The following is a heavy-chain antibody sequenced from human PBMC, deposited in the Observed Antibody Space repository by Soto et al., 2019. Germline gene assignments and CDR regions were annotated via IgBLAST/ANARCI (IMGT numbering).Heavy chain of an antibody. D-gene: IGHD6-25*01. CDR3: ARDFPAADYYYGMDV. CDR1: GYTFTSYA. V-gene: IGHV1-3*01. CDR2: INAGNGST. Sequence: ASVKVSCKASGYTFTSYAMHWVRQAPGQRLEWMGWINAGNGSTKYAQKFQGRVTITRDTSTSTVYMELSSLRSEDTAVYYCARDFPAADYYYGMDVWGQGTTVTVSS. J-gene: IGHJ6*02.